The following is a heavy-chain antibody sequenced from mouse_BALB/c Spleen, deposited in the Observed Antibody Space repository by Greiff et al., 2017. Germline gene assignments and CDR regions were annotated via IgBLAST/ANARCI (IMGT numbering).Heavy chain of an antibody. D-gene: IGHD2-4*01. CDR1: GYTFTSYW. Sequence: QVQLQQPGAELVKPGAPVKLSCKASGYTFTSYWMNWVKQRPGRGLEWIGRIDPSDSETHYNQKFKDKATLTVDKSSSTAYIQLSSLTSEDSAVYYCARSRIYYDYDDYAMDYWGQGTSVTVSS. CDR3: ARSRIYYDYDDYAMDY. J-gene: IGHJ4*01. CDR2: IDPSDSET. V-gene: IGHV1-69*02.